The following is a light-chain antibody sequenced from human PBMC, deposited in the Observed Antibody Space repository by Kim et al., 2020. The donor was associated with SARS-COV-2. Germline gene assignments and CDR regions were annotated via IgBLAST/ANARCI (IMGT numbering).Light chain of an antibody. V-gene: IGLV3-21*04. CDR1: DTGSKS. Sequence: APGKTATIPCRTDDTGSKSVHWYQQKPGQAPALVIYNNYVRPSGIPERFSGSNSGNTATLTISRVEAGDEADYYCQVWHTSSDPFVFGTGTKVTVL. J-gene: IGLJ1*01. CDR2: NNY. CDR3: QVWHTSSDPFV.